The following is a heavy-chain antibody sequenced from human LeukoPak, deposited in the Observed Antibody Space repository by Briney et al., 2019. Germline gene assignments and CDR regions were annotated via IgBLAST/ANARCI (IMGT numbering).Heavy chain of an antibody. CDR3: ARDRGGDY. CDR2: IYYSGIT. J-gene: IGHJ3*01. D-gene: IGHD2-21*01. V-gene: IGHV4-39*07. CDR1: GGSISGSSYY. Sequence: SETLSLTCTVSGGSISGSSYYWGWIRQAPGKGLEWIGSIYYSGITHYNASLKSRVTISVDKSKNQFSLKLSSVTAADTAVYYCARDRGGDYWGQGTMVTVSS.